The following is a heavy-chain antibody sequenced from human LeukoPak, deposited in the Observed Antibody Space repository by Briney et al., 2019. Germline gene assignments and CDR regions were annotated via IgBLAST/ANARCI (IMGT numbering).Heavy chain of an antibody. CDR2: IWYDGSNK. V-gene: IGHV3-33*01. D-gene: IGHD1-20*01. J-gene: IGHJ5*02. CDR3: ARDRITGTTGWFDP. CDR1: GFTFSSYG. Sequence: GGSLRLSCAASGFTFSSYGMHWVRQAPGKGLEWVADIWYDGSNKYYADSVKGRFTISRDNSKNTLYLQMNSLRAEDTAVYYCARDRITGTTGWFDPWGQGTLVTVSS.